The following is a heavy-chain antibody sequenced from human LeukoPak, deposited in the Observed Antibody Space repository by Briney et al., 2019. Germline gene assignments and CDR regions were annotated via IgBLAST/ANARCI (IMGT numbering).Heavy chain of an antibody. Sequence: ASVKVSCKASGYSFTTYGSSWVRQAPGQGLEWMGWVSGYNGNTNYAQKLQGRVTMTTDTSTITAYMELRSLRSDDTAVYYCARAPSGFTYGPGDHWGQGTLVTVFS. J-gene: IGHJ4*02. CDR2: VSGYNGNT. V-gene: IGHV1-18*01. CDR1: GYSFTTYG. CDR3: ARAPSGFTYGPGDH. D-gene: IGHD3-10*01.